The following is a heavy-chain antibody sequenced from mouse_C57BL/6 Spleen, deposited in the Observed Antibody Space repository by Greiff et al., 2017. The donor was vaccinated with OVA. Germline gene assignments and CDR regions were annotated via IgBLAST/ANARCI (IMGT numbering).Heavy chain of an antibody. Sequence: VKLQQSGAELARPGASVKLSCKASGYTFTSYGISWVKQRTGQGLEWIGEIYPRSGNTYYNEKFKGKATLTADKSSSTAYMELRSLTSEDSAVYFCARRGDYEEFAYWGQGTLVTVSA. V-gene: IGHV1-81*01. J-gene: IGHJ3*01. CDR1: GYTFTSYG. CDR3: ARRGDYEEFAY. D-gene: IGHD2-4*01. CDR2: IYPRSGNT.